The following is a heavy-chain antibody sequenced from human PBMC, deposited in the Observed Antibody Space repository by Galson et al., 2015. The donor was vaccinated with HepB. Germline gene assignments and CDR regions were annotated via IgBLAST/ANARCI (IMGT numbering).Heavy chain of an antibody. CDR1: GGSIGSYY. V-gene: IGHV4-59*01. CDR3: ARATAVAGWGADY. Sequence: ETLSLTCSVSGGSIGSYYWSWIRQPPGKGLEWIGYVYYSGSTNYNPSLKSRVTISVDTSKNQFSLKLTSVTAADTAVYYCARATAVAGWGADYWGQGTLVTVSS. J-gene: IGHJ4*02. CDR2: VYYSGST. D-gene: IGHD6-19*01.